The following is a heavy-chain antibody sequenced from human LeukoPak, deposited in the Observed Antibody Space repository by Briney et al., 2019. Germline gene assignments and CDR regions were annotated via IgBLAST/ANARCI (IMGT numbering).Heavy chain of an antibody. Sequence: GGSLRLSCAASGFTFNSNAMNWVRQAPGKGLEWVSGISGSGNNTYYANSVKGRFTISRDNSKNTLYLQMNNLRAEDTAVYYCAKFGSSRSPYWRPSDYWGQGTLVTVSS. CDR2: ISGSGNNT. V-gene: IGHV3-23*01. J-gene: IGHJ4*02. CDR3: AKFGSSRSPYWRPSDY. CDR1: GFTFNSNA. D-gene: IGHD3-10*01.